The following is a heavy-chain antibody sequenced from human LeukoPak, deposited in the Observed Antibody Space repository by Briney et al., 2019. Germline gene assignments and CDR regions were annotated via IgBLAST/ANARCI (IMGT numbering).Heavy chain of an antibody. CDR2: IFHSGST. D-gene: IGHD3-10*01. CDR3: ARASGSYGSGSYYYYGMDV. Sequence: SETLSLTCAVSGYSISSGYYWGWIRQPPGKGLEWIGSIFHSGSTYYNPSLKSRVNMSVDTSKGQISLKLSSVTAADTAVYYCARASGSYGSGSYYYYGMDVWGKGTTVTVSS. J-gene: IGHJ6*04. CDR1: GYSISSGYY. V-gene: IGHV4-38-2*01.